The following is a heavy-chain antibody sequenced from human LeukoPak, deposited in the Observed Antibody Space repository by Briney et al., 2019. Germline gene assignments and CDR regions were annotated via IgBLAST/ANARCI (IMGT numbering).Heavy chain of an antibody. CDR2: IKQDGSEK. D-gene: IGHD5-18*01. Sequence: PSETLSLTCAVYGGSFSGYYWSWIRQPPGKGLEWVANIKQDGSEKYYVDSVKGRFTISRDNAKNSLYLQMNSLRAEDTAVYYCARVTNTATLYYYYYYMDVWGKGTTVTVSS. V-gene: IGHV3-7*01. J-gene: IGHJ6*03. CDR3: ARVTNTATLYYYYYYMDV. CDR1: GGSFSGYY.